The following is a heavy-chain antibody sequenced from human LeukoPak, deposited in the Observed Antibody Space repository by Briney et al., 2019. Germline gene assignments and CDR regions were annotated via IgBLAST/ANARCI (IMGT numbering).Heavy chain of an antibody. J-gene: IGHJ4*02. Sequence: PSATLSLTCTVSGGSISSYYWSWVRQPPGKGLTCNAYIYYSGTTNYNPSLKSRVTISVDTSKNQFSLKLSSVTAADTAVYYCARHGGYSGNPMPFDSWGQGTLVTVSS. D-gene: IGHD4-23*01. V-gene: IGHV4-59*08. CDR2: IYYSGTT. CDR3: ARHGGYSGNPMPFDS. CDR1: GGSISSYY.